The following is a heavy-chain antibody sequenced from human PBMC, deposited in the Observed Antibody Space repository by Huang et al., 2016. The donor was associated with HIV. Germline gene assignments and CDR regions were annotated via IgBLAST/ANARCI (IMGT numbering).Heavy chain of an antibody. Sequence: QVTLRESGPALVKPTQTLTLTCTFSGFSLSSSGMSVNWIRQPPGKALEWLARIDWDDEEYYNTSLEPRLTISKDTAKNQVVLTMTNRDPVDTATYYCARIRSSNSFFDYWGQGTVVTVSS. CDR1: GFSLSSSGMS. CDR3: ARIRSSNSFFDY. D-gene: IGHD6-13*01. V-gene: IGHV2-70*15. J-gene: IGHJ4*02. CDR2: IDWDDEE.